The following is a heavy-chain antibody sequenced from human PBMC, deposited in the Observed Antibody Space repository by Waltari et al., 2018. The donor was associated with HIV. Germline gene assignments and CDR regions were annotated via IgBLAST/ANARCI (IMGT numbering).Heavy chain of an antibody. J-gene: IGHJ5*01. CDR1: GFTFDDYP. V-gene: IGHV3-9*01. CDR3: AKGGSHLTIFEAWFDS. CDR2: ISWNSGST. Sequence: EVQLVESGGGLVQPGRSLRLSCAASGFTFDDYPMHWVRQSPGKGLEWVSGISWNSGSTDYGDSVKGRFTISRDNAKNSLYLQMNSLTVEDTAFYYCAKGGSHLTIFEAWFDSWGQGTLVTVSS. D-gene: IGHD3-3*01.